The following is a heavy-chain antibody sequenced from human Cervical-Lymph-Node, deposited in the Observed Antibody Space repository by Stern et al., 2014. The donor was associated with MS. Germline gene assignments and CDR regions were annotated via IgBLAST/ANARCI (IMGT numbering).Heavy chain of an antibody. CDR3: AKASNSARYYYYYGMDV. J-gene: IGHJ6*02. CDR2: ISRNSGSI. V-gene: IGHV3-9*01. CDR1: GLTFDDYA. Sequence: EVQLEESGGGLVQPGRSLRLSCAASGLTFDDYAMHWVRQAPGKGLEWVSGISRNSGSIGYADSVKGRFTISRDNAKNSLYLQMNSLRAEDTALYYCAKASNSARYYYYYGMDVWGQGTTVTVSS. D-gene: IGHD1-26*01.